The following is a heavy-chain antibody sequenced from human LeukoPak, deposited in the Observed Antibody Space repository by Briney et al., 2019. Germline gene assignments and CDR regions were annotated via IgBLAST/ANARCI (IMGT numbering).Heavy chain of an antibody. J-gene: IGHJ4*02. Sequence: SETLSLTCAVYGESFSGYYWSWIRQPPGKGLEWIGEINHSGSTNYNPSLKSRVTISVDTSKNQFSLKLSSVTAADTAVYYCARGSNFDYWGQGTLVTVSS. V-gene: IGHV4-34*01. CDR1: GESFSGYY. CDR3: ARGSNFDY. CDR2: INHSGST.